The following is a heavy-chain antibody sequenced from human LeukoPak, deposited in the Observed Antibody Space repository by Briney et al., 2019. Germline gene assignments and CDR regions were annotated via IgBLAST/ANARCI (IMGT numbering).Heavy chain of an antibody. V-gene: IGHV1-18*01. Sequence: GASVKVSCKASGYTFTSCGISWVRQAPGQGLEWMGWISAYNGNTNYAQKLQGRVTMTTDTSTSTAYMELRSLRSDDTAVYYCAKGDCSSTSCYRNDAFDIWGQGTMVTVSS. CDR2: ISAYNGNT. CDR1: GYTFTSCG. D-gene: IGHD2-2*02. J-gene: IGHJ3*02. CDR3: AKGDCSSTSCYRNDAFDI.